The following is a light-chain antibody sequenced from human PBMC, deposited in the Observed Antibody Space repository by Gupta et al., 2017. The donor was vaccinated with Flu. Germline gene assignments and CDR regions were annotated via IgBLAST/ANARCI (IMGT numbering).Light chain of an antibody. CDR1: QSISSNY. CDR3: QQYGSSPGT. CDR2: GAS. V-gene: IGKV3-20*01. Sequence: GTLSLSPGERATLSCRASQSISSNYLAWYQQKPGQAPRLLIYGASSRATGIPDKFSGSGSGIDFTLTISRLEPEDFAVYYCQQYGSSPGTFGQGTKMEIK. J-gene: IGKJ2*01.